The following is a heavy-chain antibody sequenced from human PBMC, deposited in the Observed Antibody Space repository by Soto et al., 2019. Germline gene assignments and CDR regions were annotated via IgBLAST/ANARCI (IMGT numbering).Heavy chain of an antibody. Sequence: GGSLRLSCVASASVRSDYMSWVRPAPGKGLEWVSVIYSGGSTYYADSVRGRFTISRHNPKNTLYLQMNTLRAEDTAVYYCVRNIVATSFDSWGRGTLVTVSS. V-gene: IGHV3-66*01. D-gene: IGHD5-12*01. J-gene: IGHJ4*02. CDR1: ASVRSDY. CDR2: IYSGGST. CDR3: VRNIVATSFDS.